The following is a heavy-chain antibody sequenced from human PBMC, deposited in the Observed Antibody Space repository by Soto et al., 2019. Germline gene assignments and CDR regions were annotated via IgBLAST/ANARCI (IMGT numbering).Heavy chain of an antibody. CDR1: GDSVSSNSAA. J-gene: IGHJ6*02. V-gene: IGHV6-1*01. Sequence: PSQTLSLTCVISGDSVSSNSAAWNWIRQSPSRGLERLGRTYYRSKWYNDYAVSVKSRITINPDTSKNQFSLQLNSVTPEDTAVYYCARDRGIVASPYYYGMDVWGQGTTVTVSS. D-gene: IGHD1-26*01. CDR2: TYYRSKWYN. CDR3: ARDRGIVASPYYYGMDV.